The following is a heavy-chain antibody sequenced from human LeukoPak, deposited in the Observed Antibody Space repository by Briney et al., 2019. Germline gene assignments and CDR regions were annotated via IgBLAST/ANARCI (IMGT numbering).Heavy chain of an antibody. J-gene: IGHJ3*02. D-gene: IGHD3-3*01. CDR1: GFTFSGSA. CDR3: AKDFWSGYKAFDI. V-gene: IGHV3-73*01. Sequence: GGSLRLSCAASGFTFSGSAMHWVRQASGKGLEWVGRIRSKPNSYATAYAASVTGRFTISRDDSKNTAYLQMNSLKTEDTAVYYCAKDFWSGYKAFDIWGQGTMVTVSS. CDR2: IRSKPNSYAT.